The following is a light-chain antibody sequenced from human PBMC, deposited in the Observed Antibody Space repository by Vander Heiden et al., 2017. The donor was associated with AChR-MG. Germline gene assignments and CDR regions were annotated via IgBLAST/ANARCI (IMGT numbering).Light chain of an antibody. J-gene: IGKJ4*01. Sequence: DIVMTQSPDSLAVSLGERAPINCKSSRSVFFTSQNKSYLAWYQQRPGQPPKLLIHWASTRQSGVPDRCSGSGSGTDFTLPISSLQAEDAAVYYCQQYDITVLTFGGGTKVEIK. CDR1: RSVFFTSQNKSY. V-gene: IGKV4-1*01. CDR2: WAS. CDR3: QQYDITVLT.